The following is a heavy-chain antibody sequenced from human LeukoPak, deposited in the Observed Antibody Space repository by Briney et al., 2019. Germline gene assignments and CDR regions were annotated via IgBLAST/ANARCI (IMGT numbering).Heavy chain of an antibody. J-gene: IGHJ5*02. V-gene: IGHV5-51*01. Sequence: GESLKISCKGSGYSFTSYWIGWVRQMPGKGLEWMGIIYPGDSDTRYSPSFQGQVTISADKSISTAYLQWSSLKASDTAMYYCARGKEQLVKYNWFDPWGQGTLVTISS. CDR1: GYSFTSYW. D-gene: IGHD6-6*01. CDR3: ARGKEQLVKYNWFDP. CDR2: IYPGDSDT.